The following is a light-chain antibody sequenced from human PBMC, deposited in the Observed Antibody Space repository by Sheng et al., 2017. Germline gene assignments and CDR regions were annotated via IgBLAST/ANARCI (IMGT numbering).Light chain of an antibody. CDR1: QSVSRSY. V-gene: IGKV3-20*01. CDR2: GTS. Sequence: EIVLTQSPGTLSLSPGERATLSCRASQSVSRSYLAWYQQKPGQAPRLLIYGTSSRATGVPDRFSGSGSGTDFTLTISRLEPEDFAVYYCQQYDNSPYTFGQGTKLEI. CDR3: QQYDNSPYT. J-gene: IGKJ2*01.